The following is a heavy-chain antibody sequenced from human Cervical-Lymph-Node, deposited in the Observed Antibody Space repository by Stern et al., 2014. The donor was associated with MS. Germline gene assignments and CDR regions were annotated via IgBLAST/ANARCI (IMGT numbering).Heavy chain of an antibody. J-gene: IGHJ4*02. CDR1: GDTFSRHA. D-gene: IGHD3-22*01. Sequence: VQLVESGAEVRKPGSSVKVSCKASGDTFSRHAISWVRQAPGQGLEWTGCIIPIFGTPNYAQKLQGRVTITANKYTRTAYIELSSLRSEDTAVYYSARAFYDSSGLFIDHWGQGTLVTVSS. V-gene: IGHV1-69*06. CDR3: ARAFYDSSGLFIDH. CDR2: IIPIFGTP.